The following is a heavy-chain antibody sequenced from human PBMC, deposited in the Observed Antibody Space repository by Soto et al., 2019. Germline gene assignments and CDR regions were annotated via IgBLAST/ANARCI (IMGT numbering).Heavy chain of an antibody. Sequence: SETLSLTCTVSGGSVSSGSYYWSWIRQPPGKGLEWIGYIYYSGSTNYNPSLKSRVTISVDASKNQFSLKLSSVTAADTAVYYCARGRYSSSWYWFDPWGQGTLVTVSS. CDR1: GGSVSSGSYY. D-gene: IGHD6-13*01. V-gene: IGHV4-61*01. CDR2: IYYSGST. CDR3: ARGRYSSSWYWFDP. J-gene: IGHJ5*02.